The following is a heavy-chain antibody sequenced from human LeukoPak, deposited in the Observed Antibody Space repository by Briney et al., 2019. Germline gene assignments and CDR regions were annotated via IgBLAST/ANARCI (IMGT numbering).Heavy chain of an antibody. J-gene: IGHJ4*02. Sequence: PGGSLRLSCAASGFTFSSYAMHWVRQAPGKGLEWVAVISYDGSNKYYADSVKGRFTISRDNSKNTLYLRMNSLRAEDTAVYYCARDQRLGYSYSSVTLIFDYWGQGTLVTVSS. CDR3: ARDQRLGYSYSSVTLIFDY. D-gene: IGHD5-18*01. V-gene: IGHV3-30-3*01. CDR1: GFTFSSYA. CDR2: ISYDGSNK.